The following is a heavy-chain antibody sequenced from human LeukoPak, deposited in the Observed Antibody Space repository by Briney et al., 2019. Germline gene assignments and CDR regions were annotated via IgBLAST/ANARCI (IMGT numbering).Heavy chain of an antibody. CDR3: ARDLGFGVVIPPNWFDP. CDR2: IYYSGST. D-gene: IGHD3-3*01. CDR1: GGSISSGGYY. Sequence: SETLSLTCTVSGGSISSGGYYWSWIRQHPGKGLEWIGYIYYSGSTYYNPSLKSRVTISVDTSKNQFSLKLSSVTAADTAVYYCARDLGFGVVIPPNWFDPWGQGTLVTVSS. J-gene: IGHJ5*02. V-gene: IGHV4-31*03.